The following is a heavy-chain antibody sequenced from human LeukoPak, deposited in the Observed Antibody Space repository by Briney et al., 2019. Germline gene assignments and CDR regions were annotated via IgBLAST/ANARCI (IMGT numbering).Heavy chain of an antibody. Sequence: ASVKASCKASGYTFTGYYMHWVRQAPGQRLECMGWINPNSGGTNYAQKFQRRVTMTRDTSISTAYMELSRLRSDDTAVYYCARDLMSRDGSCYDAFDIWGQGTMVTVSS. D-gene: IGHD2-15*01. CDR2: INPNSGGT. V-gene: IGHV1-2*02. CDR1: GYTFTGYY. CDR3: ARDLMSRDGSCYDAFDI. J-gene: IGHJ3*02.